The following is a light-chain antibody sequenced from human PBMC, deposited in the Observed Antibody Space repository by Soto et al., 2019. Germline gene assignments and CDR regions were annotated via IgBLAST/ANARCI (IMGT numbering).Light chain of an antibody. V-gene: IGKV3-11*01. CDR2: DAS. CDR3: QHRNNWPPGAA. CDR1: QNVYSY. J-gene: IGKJ4*01. Sequence: EIVLTQSPATLSLSRGDRATLSCRASQNVYSYLAWYQQKPGQAPRVLISDASNRATGIPARFSGSGSGTDFTLTISSREPEDVGVYYCQHRNNWPPGAAFGGGTKVELK.